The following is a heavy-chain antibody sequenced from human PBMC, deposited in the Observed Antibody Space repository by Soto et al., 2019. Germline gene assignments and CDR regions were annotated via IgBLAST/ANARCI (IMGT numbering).Heavy chain of an antibody. CDR3: ARHPHWFRGSGSDWRLSWFDP. D-gene: IGHD3-10*01. CDR1: GGSISSSSYY. V-gene: IGHV4-39*01. CDR2: IYYSGST. Sequence: QLQLQESGPGLVKPSETLSLTCTVSGGSISSSSYYWGWIRQPPGKGLEWIGSIYYSGSTYYNPSPKDRVTLSVDTSKNQFSLKLSSVAAADTAVYYCARHPHWFRGSGSDWRLSWFDPWGQGTLVTVSS. J-gene: IGHJ5*02.